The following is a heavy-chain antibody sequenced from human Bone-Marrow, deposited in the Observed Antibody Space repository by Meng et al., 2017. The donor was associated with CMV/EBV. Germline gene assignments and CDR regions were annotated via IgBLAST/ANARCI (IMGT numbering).Heavy chain of an antibody. D-gene: IGHD4-23*01. V-gene: IGHV3-53*05. CDR3: ARARWPYYFDY. Sequence: GASLKISCAASGFTVSSNYMSWVRQAPGKGLEWVSVIYSGGSTYYADSVKSRFTISRDNSKNTLYLQMNSLRAEDTAVYYCARARWPYYFDYWGQGTLVTVSS. CDR2: IYSGGST. CDR1: GFTVSSNY. J-gene: IGHJ4*02.